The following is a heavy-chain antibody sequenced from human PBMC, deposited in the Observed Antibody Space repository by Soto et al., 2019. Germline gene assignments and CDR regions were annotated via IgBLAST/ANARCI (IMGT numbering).Heavy chain of an antibody. V-gene: IGHV4-59*01. D-gene: IGHD2-21*01. Sequence: SETLSVTCTVSGGSSSSFYWSWIRHPPGKGLVSIGHIANTGRTNYNPSLKSRVTISIDPSKNQLSLNLCSVPAAAPAVDYFESPSVIGAWGPFDYWGQGTLVTVSS. CDR1: GGSSSSFY. CDR2: IANTGRT. J-gene: IGHJ4*02. CDR3: ESPSVIGAWGPFDY.